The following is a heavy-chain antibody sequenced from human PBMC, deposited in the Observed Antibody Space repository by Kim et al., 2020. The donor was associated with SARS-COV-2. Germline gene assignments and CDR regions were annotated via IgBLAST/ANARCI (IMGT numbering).Heavy chain of an antibody. V-gene: IGHV1-69*01. Sequence: FQGRVTVTADESTSTAYMELSSLRSEDTAVYYCARDPPLFGVGGAYGMDVWGQGTTVTVSS. J-gene: IGHJ6*02. CDR3: ARDPPLFGVGGAYGMDV. D-gene: IGHD3-16*01.